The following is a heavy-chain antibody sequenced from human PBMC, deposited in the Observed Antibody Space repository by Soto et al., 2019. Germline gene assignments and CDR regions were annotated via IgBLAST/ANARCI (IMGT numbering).Heavy chain of an antibody. Sequence: ASVKVSCKASGGTFSSYAISWVRQAPGQGLEWMGGIIPIFGTANYAQKFQGRVTITADESTSTAYMELSSLRSEDTAVYYCARGSPRDMWAVAGIYYYYGMDVWGQGTTVTVSS. CDR3: ARGSPRDMWAVAGIYYYYGMDV. J-gene: IGHJ6*02. D-gene: IGHD6-19*01. CDR2: IIPIFGTA. CDR1: GGTFSSYA. V-gene: IGHV1-69*13.